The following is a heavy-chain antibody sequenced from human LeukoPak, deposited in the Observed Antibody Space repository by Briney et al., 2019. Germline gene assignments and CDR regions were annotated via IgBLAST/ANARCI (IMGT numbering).Heavy chain of an antibody. CDR2: VESDGSST. D-gene: IGHD2-15*01. CDR3: ARGNHGSRFFDL. Sequence: GGSLRLSCRASGFPFSSYWMHWVRQVPGKGLVWVSRVESDGSSTTQADSVKGRFIISRDNANNTLYLQMNSLRDDDTAVYYCARGNHGSRFFDLWGRGTLVTVSS. V-gene: IGHV3-74*01. J-gene: IGHJ2*01. CDR1: GFPFSSYW.